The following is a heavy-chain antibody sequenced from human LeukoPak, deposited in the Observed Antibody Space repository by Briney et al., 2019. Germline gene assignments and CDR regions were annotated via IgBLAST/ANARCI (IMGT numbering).Heavy chain of an antibody. J-gene: IGHJ4*02. D-gene: IGHD2-15*01. CDR1: GYTFTSYG. CDR3: ARDRAEDIVVVVAAMHY. CDR2: ISAYNGNT. Sequence: ASVKVSCKASGYTFTSYGISWVRQAPGQGLEWMGWISAYNGNTNYAQKLQGRVTMTTDTSTSTAHMELRSLRSDDTAVYYCARDRAEDIVVVVAAMHYWGQGTLVTVSS. V-gene: IGHV1-18*01.